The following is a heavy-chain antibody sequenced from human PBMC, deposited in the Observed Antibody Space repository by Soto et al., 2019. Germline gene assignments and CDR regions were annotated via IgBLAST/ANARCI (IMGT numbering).Heavy chain of an antibody. Sequence: GGSLRLSCTASGFAFNNYGINWVRQAPGKGLEWVSSISKSDYTYYSDSVKGRFTISRDNAKNSVSLQMNTLRVEDTAVYYCAREDSIIIPAVSDFWGQGTLVTVSS. J-gene: IGHJ4*02. V-gene: IGHV3-21*01. CDR1: GFAFNNYG. CDR2: ISKSDYT. CDR3: AREDSIIIPAVSDF. D-gene: IGHD2-2*01.